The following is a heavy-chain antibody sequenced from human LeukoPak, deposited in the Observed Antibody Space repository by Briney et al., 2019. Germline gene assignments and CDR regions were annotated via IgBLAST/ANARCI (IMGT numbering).Heavy chain of an antibody. CDR2: FDPEDGET. J-gene: IGHJ4*02. D-gene: IGHD3-10*01. CDR3: ATGGLLWFGEYY. Sequence: ASVKVSCKVSGYTPTELSMHWVRQAPGKGLEWMGGFDPEDGETIYAQKFQGRVTMTEDTSTDTAYMELSSLRSEDTAVYYCATGGLLWFGEYYWGQGTLVTVSS. CDR1: GYTPTELS. V-gene: IGHV1-24*01.